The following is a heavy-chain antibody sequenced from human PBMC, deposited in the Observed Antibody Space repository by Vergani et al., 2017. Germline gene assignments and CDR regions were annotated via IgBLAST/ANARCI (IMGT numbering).Heavy chain of an antibody. CDR1: GVSIGSNSYY. Sequence: QLQLQESGPGLVKPSETLSLTCTVSGVSIGSNSYYWGWIRQPPGKGLEWIGTIYYTWTTYYNEAHKSRLTISVDTSKNQFSLNLNSVTAADTAVYYCTRHGRSGWAGYFQHWGQGTLVTASS. D-gene: IGHD6-19*01. J-gene: IGHJ1*01. CDR2: IYYTWTT. CDR3: TRHGRSGWAGYFQH. V-gene: IGHV4-39*01.